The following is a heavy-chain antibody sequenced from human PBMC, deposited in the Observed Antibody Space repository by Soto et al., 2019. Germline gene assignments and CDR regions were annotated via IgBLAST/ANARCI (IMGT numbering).Heavy chain of an antibody. V-gene: IGHV4-34*01. D-gene: IGHD2-2*01. CDR3: ARVQLVPAAMMGYNWLDP. J-gene: IGHJ5*02. Sequence: PSETLSLTCAVHGGSFSGYYWSWIRQPPGKGLEWIGEINHSGSTNYNPSLKSRVTISVDTSKNQFSLKLSSVTAADTAVYYCARVQLVPAAMMGYNWLDPWGQGTLVTVSS. CDR1: GGSFSGYY. CDR2: INHSGST.